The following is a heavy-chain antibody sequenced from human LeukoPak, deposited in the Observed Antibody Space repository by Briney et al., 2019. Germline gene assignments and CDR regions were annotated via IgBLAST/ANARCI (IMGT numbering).Heavy chain of an antibody. CDR3: AKDFLYSSSWYLDY. J-gene: IGHJ4*02. Sequence: GRSLRLSCAASGFTFSSYGMHWVRQAPGKGLEWVAVISYDGSNKYYADSVKGRFTISRDNSKNTLYLQMNSLRAEDTAVYYCAKDFLYSSSWYLDYWGQGTLVTDSS. V-gene: IGHV3-30*18. D-gene: IGHD6-13*01. CDR1: GFTFSSYG. CDR2: ISYDGSNK.